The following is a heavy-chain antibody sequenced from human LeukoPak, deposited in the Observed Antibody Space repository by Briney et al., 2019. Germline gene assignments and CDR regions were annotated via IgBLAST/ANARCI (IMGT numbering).Heavy chain of an antibody. CDR2: IHYSGST. J-gene: IGHJ4*02. D-gene: IGHD6-13*01. Sequence: SETLSLTCTVSGRSISSCYWSWMRQPPGKGLEWIGHIHYSGSTNYNPSRKSRVTISVDTSKNQFSLKLSSVTAADTAVYYCARDNSIAAAGSGVDYWGQGTLVTVSS. CDR3: ARDNSIAAAGSGVDY. V-gene: IGHV4-59*01. CDR1: GRSISSCY.